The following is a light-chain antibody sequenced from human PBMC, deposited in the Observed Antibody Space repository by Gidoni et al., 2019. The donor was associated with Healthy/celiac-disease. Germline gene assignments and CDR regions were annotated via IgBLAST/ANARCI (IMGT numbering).Light chain of an antibody. J-gene: IGKJ2*01. CDR1: QSISSW. Sequence: DIQMTQSPSTLSASVGDRVTLTCRASQSISSWLDWYQLKPGKAPKFLIDKASSLESGVPSRFSGSGSGTEFTLTISSLQPDDFATYYCQQYNSSPYTFGQGTKLEIK. V-gene: IGKV1-5*03. CDR3: QQYNSSPYT. CDR2: KAS.